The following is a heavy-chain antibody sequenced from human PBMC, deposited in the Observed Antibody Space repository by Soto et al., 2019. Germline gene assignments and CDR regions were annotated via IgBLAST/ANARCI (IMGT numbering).Heavy chain of an antibody. CDR3: ARGAVDTIWGNWFDP. CDR1: GNTFTSYG. J-gene: IGHJ5*02. Sequence: ASVKVSCKASGNTFTSYGISWVRQAPGQGLEWMGWISAYNGNTNYAQKLQGRVTMTTDTSTSTAYMELRSLRSDDTAVYYCARGAVDTIWGNWFDPWGQGTLVTVSS. D-gene: IGHD3-3*01. V-gene: IGHV1-18*04. CDR2: ISAYNGNT.